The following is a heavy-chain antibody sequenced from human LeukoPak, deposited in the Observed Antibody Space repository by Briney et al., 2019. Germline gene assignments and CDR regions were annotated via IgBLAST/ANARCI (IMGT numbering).Heavy chain of an antibody. Sequence: PSETLSLTCTVSGGSISSSSYYWVWIRQPPGKGLEWIGSIYYSGITYYNPSLKSRVTISVDTSKNQFSLKLSSVTAADTAVYYCATTTAPGDHHYWGQGTLVTVSS. D-gene: IGHD6-13*01. V-gene: IGHV4-39*01. CDR1: GGSISSSSYY. J-gene: IGHJ4*02. CDR2: IYYSGIT. CDR3: ATTTAPGDHHY.